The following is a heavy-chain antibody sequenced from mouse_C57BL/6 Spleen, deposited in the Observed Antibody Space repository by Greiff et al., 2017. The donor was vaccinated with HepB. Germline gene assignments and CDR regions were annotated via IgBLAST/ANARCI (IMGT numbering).Heavy chain of an antibody. J-gene: IGHJ4*01. Sequence: VQLQQPGAELVMPGASVKLSCKASGYTFTSYWMHWVKQRPGQGLEWIGEIDPSDSYTNYNQKFKGKSTLTVDKSSSTAYMQLSSLTSEDSAVYYCARSRFITTVVAFYYYAMDYWGQGTSVTVSS. CDR2: IDPSDSYT. CDR1: GYTFTSYW. CDR3: ARSRFITTVVAFYYYAMDY. V-gene: IGHV1-69*01. D-gene: IGHD1-1*01.